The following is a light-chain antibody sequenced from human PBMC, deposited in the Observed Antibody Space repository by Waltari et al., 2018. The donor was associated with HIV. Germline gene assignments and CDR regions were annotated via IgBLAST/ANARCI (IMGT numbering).Light chain of an antibody. Sequence: EIVLTQSPATLSLSPGERATLPCRASQSVSSCLAWYQQNPGQAPRLRIYDASNRATGIPARFRGSGSGTDFTHTISSLEPEDFAVYYCQQRSNWPRTFGGGTKVEIK. CDR2: DAS. J-gene: IGKJ4*01. CDR1: QSVSSC. CDR3: QQRSNWPRT. V-gene: IGKV3-11*01.